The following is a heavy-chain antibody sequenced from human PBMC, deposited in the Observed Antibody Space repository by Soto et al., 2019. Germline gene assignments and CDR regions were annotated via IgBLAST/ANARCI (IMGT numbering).Heavy chain of an antibody. V-gene: IGHV3-23*01. CDR1: GFTFSSYA. Sequence: GGSLRLSCAASGFTFSSYAMSWVRQAPGKGLEWVSAISGSGGSTYYADSVKGRFTISRDNSKNTLYLQMNSLRAEDTAVYYCASPTSYYYDSSGYPIDYWGQGTLVTVSS. CDR3: ASPTSYYYDSSGYPIDY. CDR2: ISGSGGST. J-gene: IGHJ4*02. D-gene: IGHD3-22*01.